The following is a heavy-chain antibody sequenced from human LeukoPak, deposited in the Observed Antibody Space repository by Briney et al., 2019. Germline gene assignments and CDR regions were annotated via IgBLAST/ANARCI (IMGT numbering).Heavy chain of an antibody. CDR1: GGSISNYY. CDR3: ARHLGYNWFDP. CDR2: IYTSGST. Sequence: SETLSLTCTVSGGSISNYYWSWFRQPPGKGLEWIGYIYTSGSTNYNPSLKSRVTISADTSKNQFSLKLSSVTAADTAVYYCARHLGYNWFDPWGQGTLVIVSS. V-gene: IGHV4-4*09. J-gene: IGHJ5*02. D-gene: IGHD3-16*01.